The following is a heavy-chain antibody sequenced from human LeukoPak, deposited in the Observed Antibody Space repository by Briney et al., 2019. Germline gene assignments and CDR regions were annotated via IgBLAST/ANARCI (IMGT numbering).Heavy chain of an antibody. V-gene: IGHV3-7*01. CDR3: ASVWKTNPTFDY. D-gene: IGHD3-16*01. J-gene: IGHJ4*02. CDR2: IKQDGSEK. Sequence: GGSLRLSCAASGFTFNTYWMSWVRQAPGKGLEWVANIKQDGSEKYYVDSVKGRFSISRDNAKNSLYLQMNSLRAEDTAVYYCASVWKTNPTFDYWGQGTLVTVSS. CDR1: GFTFNTYW.